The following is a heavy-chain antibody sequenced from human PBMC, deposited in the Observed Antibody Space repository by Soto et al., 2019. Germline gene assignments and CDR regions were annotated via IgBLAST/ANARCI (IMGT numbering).Heavy chain of an antibody. J-gene: IGHJ4*02. CDR2: IWYDGSKT. CDR1: GFTFSNYG. D-gene: IGHD3-10*01. V-gene: IGHV3-33*01. CDR3: AYGSGSFRNPDY. Sequence: QAQLVESGGGVVQPGTSLRLSCTASGFTFSNYGMHWVRQAPDKGLEWVAIIWYDGSKTYYADSVKGRFTISRDNSRNTVYLQMNSLRAEDTAVYYCAYGSGSFRNPDYWGQGTLVTVSS.